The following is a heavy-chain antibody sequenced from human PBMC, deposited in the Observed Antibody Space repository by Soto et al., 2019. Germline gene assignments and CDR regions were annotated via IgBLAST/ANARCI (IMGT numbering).Heavy chain of an antibody. V-gene: IGHV4-39*01. CDR1: GDSLSSSGYY. J-gene: IGHJ4*02. CDR3: ARHVGDGYNIDSPFDY. CDR2: IYYSGST. Sequence: TSETLSLTCSVSGDSLSSSGYYWCWNRPPPGKGLEWIGTIYYSGSTYYNPSLKSRVTISVDTSKNQFSLKLSSVTAADTAVYYCARHVGDGYNIDSPFDYWGQGTLVTVSS. D-gene: IGHD1-26*01.